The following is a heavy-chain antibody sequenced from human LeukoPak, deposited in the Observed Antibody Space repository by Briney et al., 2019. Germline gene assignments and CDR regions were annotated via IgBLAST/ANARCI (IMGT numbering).Heavy chain of an antibody. J-gene: IGHJ5*02. D-gene: IGHD2-2*01. CDR3: ARKSKEYCSSTSCYVLGHWFDP. Sequence: SETLSLTCAVYGGSFSGYYWSWIRQPPGKGLEWIGEINHSGSTNYNPSLKSRVTISVDTSKNQFSLKLSSVTAADTAVYYCARKSKEYCSSTSCYVLGHWFDPCGQGTLVTVSS. CDR1: GGSFSGYY. V-gene: IGHV4-34*01. CDR2: INHSGST.